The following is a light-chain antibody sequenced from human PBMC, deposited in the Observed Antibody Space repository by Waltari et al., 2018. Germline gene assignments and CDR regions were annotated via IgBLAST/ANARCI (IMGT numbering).Light chain of an antibody. Sequence: DIQMTQSPSSLSASVGDRVTITCQASQDILNYLNWYQQKSGKAPDLLFSYASNLKTGVPSRFSGSGSGTYFTLTISGLQPEDIATYYCQHQGTFGGGTKVEIK. CDR3: QHQGT. CDR2: YAS. CDR1: QDILNY. J-gene: IGKJ4*01. V-gene: IGKV1-33*01.